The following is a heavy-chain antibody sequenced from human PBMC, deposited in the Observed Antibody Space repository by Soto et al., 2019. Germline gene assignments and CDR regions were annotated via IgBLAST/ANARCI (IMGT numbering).Heavy chain of an antibody. J-gene: IGHJ6*02. D-gene: IGHD2-2*01. CDR1: GFTFSSYA. CDR3: ASAAVPYYYYGMDV. V-gene: IGHV3-23*01. CDR2: ISGSGGST. Sequence: PGGSLRLSCAASGFTFSSYAMIWVRQAPGKGLEWVSAISGSGGSTYYADSVKGRFTISRDNSKNTLYLQMNSLRAEDTAVYYCASAAVPYYYYGMDVWGQGTTVTVSS.